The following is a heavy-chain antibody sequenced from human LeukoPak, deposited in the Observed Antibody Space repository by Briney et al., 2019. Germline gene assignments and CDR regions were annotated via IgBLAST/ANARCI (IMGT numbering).Heavy chain of an antibody. D-gene: IGHD6-13*01. J-gene: IGHJ6*04. CDR3: ARDGIAAAGTDYYYYGMDV. CDR1: GGTFSSYA. CDR2: NIPIFGTA. V-gene: IGHV1-69*13. Sequence: RRASVKVSCKASGGTFSSYAISWVRRAPGQGLEWMGGNIPIFGTANYAQKFQGRVTITADESTSTAYMELSSLRSEDTAVYYCARDGIAAAGTDYYYYGMDVWGKGTTVTVSS.